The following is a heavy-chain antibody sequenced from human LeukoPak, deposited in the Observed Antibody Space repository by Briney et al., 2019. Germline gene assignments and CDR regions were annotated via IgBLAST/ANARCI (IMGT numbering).Heavy chain of an antibody. CDR1: GYTFTAHF. J-gene: IGHJ6*02. CDR3: ARDMGYTYGYRLYHYGMDL. Sequence: ASVKVSCKASGYTFTAHFLHWVRQAPGQGLEWMGWINPNSGGPIYAQKFHGRVTMTTDTSITTAYMELTGLKSDDTYVYYRARDMGYTYGYRLYHYGMDLWGQGTTVTVSS. CDR2: INPNSGGP. V-gene: IGHV1-2*02. D-gene: IGHD5-18*01.